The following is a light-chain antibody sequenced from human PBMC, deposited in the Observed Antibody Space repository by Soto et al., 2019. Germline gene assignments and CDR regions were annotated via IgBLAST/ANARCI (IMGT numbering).Light chain of an antibody. CDR3: QHNCRPWT. Sequence: ASQGVSSEKLAWYQQKPGQAPRLLIYGASTRATGTPARCSGSGSGTEFTLTSSLLQSEDVAFYHRQHNCRPWTFGQGTKVDIK. J-gene: IGKJ1*01. V-gene: IGKV3-15*01. CDR2: GAS. CDR1: QGVSSEK.